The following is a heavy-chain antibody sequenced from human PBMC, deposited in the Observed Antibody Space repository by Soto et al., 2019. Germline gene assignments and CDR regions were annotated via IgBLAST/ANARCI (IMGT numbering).Heavy chain of an antibody. CDR3: AWGEAAEVVVATESVGYYGMDG. CDR2: IIPIFGTA. Sequence: RASVKVSCKASGGTFSSYAISWVRQAPGQGLEWMGGIIPIFGTANYAQKFQGRVTITADKSTSTAYMELSSLRSEDTAVYYCAWGEAAEVVVATESVGYYGMDGWGQGTTVTVSS. J-gene: IGHJ6*02. V-gene: IGHV1-69*06. CDR1: GGTFSSYA. D-gene: IGHD5-12*01.